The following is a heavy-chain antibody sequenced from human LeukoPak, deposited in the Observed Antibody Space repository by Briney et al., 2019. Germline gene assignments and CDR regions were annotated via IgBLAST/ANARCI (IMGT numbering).Heavy chain of an antibody. D-gene: IGHD2-8*01. Sequence: GGSLRLSCAASGFTFDDYGMSWVRHAPGKGLEWVSGINWNGGSTGYADSVKGRFTISRDNAKNSLYLQMNSLRAEDTAVYYCAGDGIVLMVYATYFDYWGQGTLVTVSS. CDR3: AGDGIVLMVYATYFDY. J-gene: IGHJ4*02. CDR2: INWNGGST. CDR1: GFTFDDYG. V-gene: IGHV3-20*04.